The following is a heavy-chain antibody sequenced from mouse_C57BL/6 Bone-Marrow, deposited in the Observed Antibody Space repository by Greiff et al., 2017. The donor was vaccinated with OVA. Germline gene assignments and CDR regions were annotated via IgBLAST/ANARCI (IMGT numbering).Heavy chain of an antibody. J-gene: IGHJ4*01. D-gene: IGHD1-1*01. Sequence: VQLQQSGAELVRPGTSVKVSCKASGYAFTNYLIEWVKQRPGQGLEWIGVINPGSGGTNYNEKFKGKATLTADKSSSTAYMQLSSLTSEDSAVYFCARSGELRRGYAMDYWGQGTSVTVSS. CDR3: ARSGELRRGYAMDY. CDR2: INPGSGGT. CDR1: GYAFTNYL. V-gene: IGHV1-54*01.